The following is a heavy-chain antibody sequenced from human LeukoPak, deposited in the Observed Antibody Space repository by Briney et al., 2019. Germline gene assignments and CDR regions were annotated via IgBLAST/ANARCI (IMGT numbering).Heavy chain of an antibody. D-gene: IGHD7-27*01. CDR1: GFIFSSYE. CDR2: ISSSGRTK. V-gene: IGHV3-48*03. CDR3: ARAWGGASWAFFDQ. J-gene: IGHJ4*02. Sequence: GGSLRLSCAASGFIFSSYEMNWVRQAPGKGLECVSYISSSGRTKYYADSVKGRFTISRDNAKNSVYLQMNSLRAEDTTVYYCARAWGGASWAFFDQWGQGTLVTVSS.